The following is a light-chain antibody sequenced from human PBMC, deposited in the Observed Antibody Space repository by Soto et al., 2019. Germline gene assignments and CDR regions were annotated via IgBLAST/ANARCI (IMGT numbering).Light chain of an antibody. Sequence: DIQMTKSPCTLSVSLGDRVTITCLASQTISSWLAWYQQKPGKAPKLLIYKASTLKSGVPSRFSGSGSGTEFTLTISSLQPDDFATYYCQHYNSYSEAFGQRTKVDIK. V-gene: IGKV1-5*03. CDR2: KAS. CDR1: QTISSW. CDR3: QHYNSYSEA. J-gene: IGKJ1*01.